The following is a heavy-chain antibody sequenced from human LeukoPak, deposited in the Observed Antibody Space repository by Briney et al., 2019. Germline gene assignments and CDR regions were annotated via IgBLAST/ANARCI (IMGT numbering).Heavy chain of an antibody. CDR2: INHSGST. J-gene: IGHJ5*02. D-gene: IGHD3-3*01. CDR1: GGSFSGYY. CDR3: ARYYDFWSGYLVRFDP. V-gene: IGHV4-34*01. Sequence: SETLSLTCAVYGGSFSGYYWSWIRQPPGKGLEWIGEINHSGSTNYNPSLKSRVTISVDTSKNQFSLKLSSVTAADTAVYYCARYYDFWSGYLVRFDPWGQGTLVTVSS.